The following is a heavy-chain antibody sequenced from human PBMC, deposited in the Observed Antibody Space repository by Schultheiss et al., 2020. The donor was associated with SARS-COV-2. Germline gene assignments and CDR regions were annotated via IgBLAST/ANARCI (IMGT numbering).Heavy chain of an antibody. Sequence: GSLRLSCAVYGGSFSGYYWSWIRQPPGKGLEWIGEINHSGSTNYNPSLKSRVTISVDTSKNQFSLKLSSVTAADTAVYYCAREGGYCSGGSCYRHYYYYMDVWGKGSTVTV. J-gene: IGHJ6*03. V-gene: IGHV4-34*01. CDR2: INHSGST. D-gene: IGHD2-15*01. CDR3: AREGGYCSGGSCYRHYYYYMDV. CDR1: GGSFSGYY.